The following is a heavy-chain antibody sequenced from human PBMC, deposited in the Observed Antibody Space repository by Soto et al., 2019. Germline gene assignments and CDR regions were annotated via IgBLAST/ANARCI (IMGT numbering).Heavy chain of an antibody. CDR2: IIPILGIA. Sequence: SVKVSCKASGGTFSSYTISWVRQAPGQGLEWMGRIIPILGIANYAQKFQGRVTITADKSTSTAYMELSSLRSEDTAVYYCARVVAVAGPFYYWGQGTLVTISS. J-gene: IGHJ4*02. CDR3: ARVVAVAGPFYY. V-gene: IGHV1-69*02. D-gene: IGHD6-19*01. CDR1: GGTFSSYT.